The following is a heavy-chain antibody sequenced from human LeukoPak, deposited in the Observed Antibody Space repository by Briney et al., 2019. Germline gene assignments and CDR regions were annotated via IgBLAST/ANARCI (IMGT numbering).Heavy chain of an antibody. V-gene: IGHV4-38-2*01. Sequence: SETLSLTCAVSGYSVSSGYYWGRIRQPPGEGLEWIGSIYHSGSTYYNPSLKSRVTISVDTSKNQFSLKLSSVTAADTAVYYCARQACSGGSCYYHYYYYMDVWGKGTTVTVSS. CDR2: IYHSGST. CDR3: ARQACSGGSCYYHYYYYMDV. D-gene: IGHD2-15*01. J-gene: IGHJ6*03. CDR1: GYSVSSGYY.